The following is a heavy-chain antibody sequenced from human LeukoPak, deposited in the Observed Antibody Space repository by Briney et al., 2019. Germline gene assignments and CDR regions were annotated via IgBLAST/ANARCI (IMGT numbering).Heavy chain of an antibody. J-gene: IGHJ4*02. Sequence: SETLSLTCTVSGGSISSYYWSWIRQPPGKGLEWIGYIYYSGSTNYNPSLKSRVTISVDTSKNQFSLKLSSVTAADPAVYFCARDLGETMVREGAFDYWGQGTLVTVSS. CDR1: GGSISSYY. CDR2: IYYSGST. V-gene: IGHV4-59*01. CDR3: ARDLGETMVREGAFDY. D-gene: IGHD3-10*01.